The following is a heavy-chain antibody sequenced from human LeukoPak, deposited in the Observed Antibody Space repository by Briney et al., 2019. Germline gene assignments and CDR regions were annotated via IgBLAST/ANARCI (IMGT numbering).Heavy chain of an antibody. V-gene: IGHV3-74*01. CDR3: ARALNAKDYMDV. CDR1: GFTFSSYW. CDR2: ISEDGSST. Sequence: GGSLRLSCEASGFTFSSYWMHWVRQTPGKGLVWVSRISEDGSSTSYADSVKGRFTISRDNAKSSLYLQMDSLRAEDTAVYYCARALNAKDYMDVWGKGTTVTVSS. J-gene: IGHJ6*03. D-gene: IGHD4/OR15-4a*01.